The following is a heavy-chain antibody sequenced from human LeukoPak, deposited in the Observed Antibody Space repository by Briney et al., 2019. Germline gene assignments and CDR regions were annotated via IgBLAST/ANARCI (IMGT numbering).Heavy chain of an antibody. CDR1: GFTFSSYS. Sequence: GGPLRLSCAASGFTFSSYSMNWVRQAPGKGLEWVSYISSSSSTIYYADSVKGRFTISRHNAKNSLYLQMNSLRAEDTAVYYCARDPSGRLDYWGQGTLVTGSS. CDR3: ARDPSGRLDY. J-gene: IGHJ4*02. V-gene: IGHV3-48*04. D-gene: IGHD2-15*01. CDR2: ISSSSSTI.